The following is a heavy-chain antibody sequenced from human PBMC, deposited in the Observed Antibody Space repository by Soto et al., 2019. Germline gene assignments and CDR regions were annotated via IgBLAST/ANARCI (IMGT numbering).Heavy chain of an antibody. CDR1: GGSFSSYA. CDR3: ARDLRAAGRPGMDV. J-gene: IGHJ6*02. Sequence: QVQLVQSGAEVKKPGSSVKVSCKASGGSFSSYAISWVRQAPGQGLEWMGGIIPIVGTGNYAQNFQGRVTITADESTSTAYMAVGSLRSEDTAMYYCARDLRAAGRPGMDVWGQGTTVTVSS. CDR2: IIPIVGTG. V-gene: IGHV1-69*01. D-gene: IGHD6-13*01.